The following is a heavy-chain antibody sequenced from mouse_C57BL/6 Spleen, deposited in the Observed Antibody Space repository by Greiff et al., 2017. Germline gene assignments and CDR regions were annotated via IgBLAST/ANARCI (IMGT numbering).Heavy chain of an antibody. D-gene: IGHD6-2*01. CDR3: ARAESYPWDFDV. V-gene: IGHV3-6*01. CDR2: ISYDGSN. Sequence: DVQLQESGPGLVKPSQSLSLTCSVTGYSITSGYYWNWIRQFPGNKLEWMGYISYDGSNNYNPSLKNRISITRDTSKNQFFLKLNSVTTEDTATYYCARAESYPWDFDVWGTGTTVTVSS. CDR1: GYSITSGYY. J-gene: IGHJ1*03.